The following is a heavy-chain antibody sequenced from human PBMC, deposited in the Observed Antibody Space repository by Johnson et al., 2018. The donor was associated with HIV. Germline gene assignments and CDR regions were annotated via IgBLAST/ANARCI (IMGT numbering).Heavy chain of an antibody. CDR2: ISGSGGST. CDR3: ERDRGIAARRFRYAFDV. CDR1: GFTFSSYA. D-gene: IGHD6-6*01. J-gene: IGHJ3*01. V-gene: IGHV3-23*04. Sequence: VQLVESGGGLIQPGGSLRLSCAASGFTFSSYAMSWVRQAPGKGLEWVSAISGSGGSTYYADSVKGRFTISRDNSKNTLYLQMNSLRAEDTAVYYCERDRGIAARRFRYAFDVWGQGTMVTVSS.